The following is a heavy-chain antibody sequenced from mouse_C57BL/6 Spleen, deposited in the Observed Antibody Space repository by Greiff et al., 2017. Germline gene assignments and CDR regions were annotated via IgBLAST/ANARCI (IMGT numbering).Heavy chain of an antibody. CDR3: ARSYYGSQAWFAY. J-gene: IGHJ3*01. D-gene: IGHD1-1*01. Sequence: QVQLQQPGAELVMPGASVKLSCKASGYTFTSYWMHWVQQRPGQGLEWIGEIDPSDSYTNYNQKFKGKSTLTVDKSSSTAYMQLSSLTSEDSAVYYCARSYYGSQAWFAYWGQGTLVTVSA. CDR1: GYTFTSYW. V-gene: IGHV1-69*01. CDR2: IDPSDSYT.